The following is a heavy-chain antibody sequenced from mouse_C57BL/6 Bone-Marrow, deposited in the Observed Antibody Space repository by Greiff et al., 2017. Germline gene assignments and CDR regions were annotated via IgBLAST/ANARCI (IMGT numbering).Heavy chain of an antibody. Sequence: QVQLQQPGAELVKPGASVKMSCKASGYTFTSYWITWVKQSPGQGLEWIGDIYPGSGTTNYTEQFKSKATLTVDTSSSTAYMQLSSLTSEDSAVYYCAICGGFDYWGQGTTVTVSS. J-gene: IGHJ2*01. D-gene: IGHD6-1*01. CDR2: IYPGSGTT. CDR1: GYTFTSYW. CDR3: AICGGFDY. V-gene: IGHV1-55*01.